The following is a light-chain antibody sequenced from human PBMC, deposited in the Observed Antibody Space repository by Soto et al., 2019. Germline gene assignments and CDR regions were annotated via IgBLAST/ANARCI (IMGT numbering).Light chain of an antibody. J-gene: IGLJ1*01. V-gene: IGLV1-47*01. CDR1: NSRSGSNY. Sequence: QSALPRPPSASGTPGQRVTISCSTSNSRSGSNYVYWYQQLPGSAPKLLIYRNDQRPSGVPDRFSGSKSGTSASLAISGLRSEDEADYYCAKWDDSLRVYVFGTGTKVTVL. CDR2: RND. CDR3: AKWDDSLRVYV.